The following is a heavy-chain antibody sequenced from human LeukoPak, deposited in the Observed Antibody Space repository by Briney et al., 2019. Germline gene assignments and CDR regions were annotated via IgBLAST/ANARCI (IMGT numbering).Heavy chain of an antibody. CDR2: ITDSGSTL. V-gene: IGHV3-48*04. J-gene: IGHJ6*03. CDR1: GFTFSNHN. Sequence: LPGGSLRLSCSASGFTFSNHNMNWVRQAPGKGLEWLSYITDSGSTLSCADSVKGRFTISRDNAKNSLYLQMNSLRAEDTAVYFCARGGYTSGLMDVWGKGTTVTITS. D-gene: IGHD3-10*01. CDR3: ARGGYTSGLMDV.